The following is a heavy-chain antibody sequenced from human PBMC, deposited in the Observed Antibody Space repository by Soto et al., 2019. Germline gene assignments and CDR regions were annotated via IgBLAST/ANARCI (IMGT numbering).Heavy chain of an antibody. D-gene: IGHD3-9*01. CDR3: ARDVGLDSDDFFAY. V-gene: IGHV3-23*01. CDR2: IRGDGGQT. J-gene: IGHJ4*02. Sequence: GGSLRLSWTASGFTFTNYGMGLVRQGPGKGLQWVSTIRGDGGQTHYTESLKGRFSISRDNSKNTVYLQMDSLRAEDTAMYFCARDVGLDSDDFFAYWGEGTQVTVSS. CDR1: GFTFTNYG.